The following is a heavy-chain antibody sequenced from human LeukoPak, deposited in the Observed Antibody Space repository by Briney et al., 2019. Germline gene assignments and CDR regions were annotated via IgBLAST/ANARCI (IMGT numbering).Heavy chain of an antibody. CDR3: ARSREKWLQDAFDM. V-gene: IGHV4-39*07. CDR1: GGSISSSSYY. Sequence: SSETLSLTCTVSGGSISSSSYYWGWIRQPPGKGLEWIGSIYYSGSTYYNPSLMRRLTISVDTSKNQFSLKLTSVTAADTAVYYCARSREKWLQDAFDMWGQGTMVTVSS. J-gene: IGHJ3*02. D-gene: IGHD5-12*01. CDR2: IYYSGST.